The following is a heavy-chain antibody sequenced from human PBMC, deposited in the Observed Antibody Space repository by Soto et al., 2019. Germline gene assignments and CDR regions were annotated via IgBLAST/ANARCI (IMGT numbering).Heavy chain of an antibody. CDR3: ASFMMPPYGGMDV. J-gene: IGHJ6*02. D-gene: IGHD3-16*01. V-gene: IGHV4-30-2*01. Sequence: QLQLQEPGSGLVKPSQTLSLTFAVSGGSISSGGYSWSWIRQRPGKGLEWIGYIYHSGSTYYPPSLKRRVTISVDRSKNQFSLKLSSVTAAATAVYSCASFMMPPYGGMDVWGQGTTVTVSS. CDR2: IYHSGST. CDR1: GGSISSGGYS.